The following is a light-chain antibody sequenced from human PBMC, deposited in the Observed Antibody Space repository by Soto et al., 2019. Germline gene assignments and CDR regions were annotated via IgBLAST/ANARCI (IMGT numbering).Light chain of an antibody. CDR2: GAA. CDR1: QSGSSN. Sequence: EIVMMQSPATLSVSLGERATLSFRASQSGSSNLAWYQQKPGQAPRLLIYGAATRAAGIPDRFSGSGSGTEFTLTVSSLQSEDFAVYYCQQYNNWPQTFGQGTKVEIK. CDR3: QQYNNWPQT. J-gene: IGKJ1*01. V-gene: IGKV3-15*01.